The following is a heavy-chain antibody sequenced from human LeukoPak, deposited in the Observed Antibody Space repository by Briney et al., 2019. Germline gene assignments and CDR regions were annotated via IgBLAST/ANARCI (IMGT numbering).Heavy chain of an antibody. D-gene: IGHD3-22*01. CDR1: GFTFSSYW. J-gene: IGHJ4*02. CDR3: ARGSTYYDSSGQVPFDY. V-gene: IGHV3-7*01. CDR2: INHNGNVN. Sequence: GGSLRLSCAASGFTFSSYWMNWARQAPGKGLEWVASINHNGNVNYYVDSVKGRFTISRDNAKNSLYLQMNSLRAEDTAVYYCARGSTYYDSSGQVPFDYWGQGTLVTVSS.